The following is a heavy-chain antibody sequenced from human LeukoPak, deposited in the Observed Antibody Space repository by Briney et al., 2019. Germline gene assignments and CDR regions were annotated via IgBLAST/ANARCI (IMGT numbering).Heavy chain of an antibody. CDR1: GGSFSGYY. CDR2: INHSGST. J-gene: IGHJ4*02. D-gene: IGHD3-10*01. Sequence: SETLSLTCAVYGGSFSGYYWSWIRQPPGKGLEWIGEINHSGSTNYNPSLKDRVAISVDASRKQFALRLSSVTAADTAIYYCARGGNRFGGFYFDYWGQGIQVIVSS. CDR3: ARGGNRFGGFYFDY. V-gene: IGHV4-34*09.